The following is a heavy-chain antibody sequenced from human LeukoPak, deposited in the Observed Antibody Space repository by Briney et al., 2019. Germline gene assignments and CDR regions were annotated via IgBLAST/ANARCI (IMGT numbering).Heavy chain of an antibody. V-gene: IGHV3-33*01. CDR2: IRYDGSNK. CDR3: ARDYRGSGSYYLDYYYYYGMDV. J-gene: IGHJ6*04. Sequence: GRSLRLSCAASGFTFSSYGMHWVRQAPGKGLEWVAVIRYDGSNKYYADSVKGRFTISRDNSKNTLYLQMNSLRAEDTAVYYCARDYRGSGSYYLDYYYYYGMDVWGKGTTVTVSS. D-gene: IGHD3-10*01. CDR1: GFTFSSYG.